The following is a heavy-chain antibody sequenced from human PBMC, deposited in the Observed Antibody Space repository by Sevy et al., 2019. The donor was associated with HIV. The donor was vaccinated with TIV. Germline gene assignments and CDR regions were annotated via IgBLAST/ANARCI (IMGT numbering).Heavy chain of an antibody. V-gene: IGHV4-59*12. CDR3: ARAPPVRSGDDSLNWFDP. Sequence: SETLSLTCSVSYGPISAYHWNWIRQSPGKGLEWIGSIHYTGSTDYNPSLKSRVTMSLDTSKNQFSLQLKSVTAADTALYYCARAPPVRSGDDSLNWFDPWGQGTLVTVSS. CDR1: YGPISAYH. J-gene: IGHJ5*02. CDR2: IHYTGST. D-gene: IGHD2-21*02.